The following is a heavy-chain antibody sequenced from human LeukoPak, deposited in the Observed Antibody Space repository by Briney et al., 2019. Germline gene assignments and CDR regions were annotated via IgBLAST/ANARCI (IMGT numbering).Heavy chain of an antibody. J-gene: IGHJ5*02. CDR2: IYYSGST. V-gene: IGHV4-59*08. CDR3: ARSVRSPYDFWSGYYSPNWFDP. Sequence: KPSETLSLTCTVSGGSISSYYWSWIRQPPGKGLEWIGYIYYSGSTNYNPSLKSRVTISVDTSKNQFSLKLSSVTAADTAVYYCARSVRSPYDFWSGYYSPNWFDPWGQGTLVTVSS. D-gene: IGHD3-3*01. CDR1: GGSISSYY.